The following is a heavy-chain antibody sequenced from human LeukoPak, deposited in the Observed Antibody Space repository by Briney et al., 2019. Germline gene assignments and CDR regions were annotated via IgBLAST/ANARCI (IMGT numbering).Heavy chain of an antibody. V-gene: IGHV3-74*01. CDR1: GFTFSSYW. D-gene: IGHD3-22*01. CDR2: ISSDGSST. Sequence: GGSLRLSCAASGFTFSSYWMHWVRQAPGKVLVWVSRISSDGSSTSYADSVKGRFTISRDNAKNTLYLQMNSLRAEDTAVYYCARAEYYYDSSGYVHFDYWGQGTLVTVSS. J-gene: IGHJ4*02. CDR3: ARAEYYYDSSGYVHFDY.